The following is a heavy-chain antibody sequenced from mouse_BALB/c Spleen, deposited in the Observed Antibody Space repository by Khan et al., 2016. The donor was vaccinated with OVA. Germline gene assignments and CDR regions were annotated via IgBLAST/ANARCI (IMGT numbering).Heavy chain of an antibody. J-gene: IGHJ2*01. D-gene: IGHD1-3*01. CDR2: IWAGGST. V-gene: IGHV2-9*02. Sequence: QMQLEESGPDLVAPSQSLSITCTVSGFSLTSYGVHWVRQPPGKGLEWLGVIWAGGSTNYYSALMSRLSISKDNSKSQVFLKMNSLQTDDTARYYCARLEDIWGKGTTLTVSS. CDR1: GFSLTSYG. CDR3: ARLEDI.